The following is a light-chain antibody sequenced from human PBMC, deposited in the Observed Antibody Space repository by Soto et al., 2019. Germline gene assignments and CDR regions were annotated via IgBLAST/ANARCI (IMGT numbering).Light chain of an antibody. V-gene: IGKV3-11*01. CDR3: QQRADWPPLT. CDR1: QSINFY. CDR2: DAS. Sequence: DIVLTQSPATLSLSPGDRATLSCRASQSINFYLAWYQQQPGQSPRLLIYDASKRATGIPARFSGSGSGTDFTLTIPSLVPDDFAIYYCQQRADWPPLTFGGGTKVEIK. J-gene: IGKJ4*01.